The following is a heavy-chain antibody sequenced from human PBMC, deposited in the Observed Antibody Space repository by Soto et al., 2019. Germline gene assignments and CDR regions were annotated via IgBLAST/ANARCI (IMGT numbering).Heavy chain of an antibody. Sequence: QVQLVQSGAEVKKPGSSVKVFCKASGGTFSSYTISWVRQAPGQGLEWMGRIIPILGIANYAQKFQGRVTITADKSTSTAYMELSSLRSEDTAVYYWARDGVLKPPGGYGMDVWGQGTTVTVSS. D-gene: IGHD6-13*01. CDR3: ARDGVLKPPGGYGMDV. J-gene: IGHJ6*02. CDR1: GGTFSSYT. V-gene: IGHV1-69*08. CDR2: IIPILGIA.